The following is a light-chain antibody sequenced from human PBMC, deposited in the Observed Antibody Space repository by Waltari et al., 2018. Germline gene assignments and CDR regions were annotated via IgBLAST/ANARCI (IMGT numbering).Light chain of an antibody. CDR1: QSISSW. CDR2: KAS. CDR3: QQYNSYAWT. J-gene: IGKJ1*01. V-gene: IGKV1-5*03. Sequence: DIPMTQSPSTLSASVVDRVTLTCRASQSISSWLAWYQQKPGKAPKLLIYKASSLESGVPSRFSGSGSGTEFTLTISSLQPDDFATYYCQQYNSYAWTFGQGTKVEIK.